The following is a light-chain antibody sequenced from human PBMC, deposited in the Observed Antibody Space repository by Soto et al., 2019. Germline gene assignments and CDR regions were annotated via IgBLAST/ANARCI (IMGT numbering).Light chain of an antibody. CDR2: EVS. V-gene: IGLV2-14*01. CDR1: SSDVGGYNY. CDR3: SSYTSSSTRV. J-gene: IGLJ1*01. Sequence: QSVLAQPASVSGSPGQSITISCTGTSSDVGGYNYVSWYQQHPGKAPKLMIYEVSNRPSGVSNRFSDSKSGNTASLTISGLQAEDEADYYCSSYTSSSTRVFGPGTKAPS.